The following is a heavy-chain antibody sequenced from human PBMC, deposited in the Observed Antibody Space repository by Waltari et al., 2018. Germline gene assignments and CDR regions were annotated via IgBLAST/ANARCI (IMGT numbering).Heavy chain of an antibody. Sequence: QVQLQESGPGLVKPSETLSLTCTVSGGSISSYYWSWIRQPPGKGLEWIGYIKYSGSTNYNPSLKSRVTISVDTSKNQFSLKLSSVTAADTAVYYCARDRGITMVRGAYYYYGMDVWGQGTTVTVSS. D-gene: IGHD3-10*01. CDR2: IKYSGST. CDR1: GGSISSYY. CDR3: ARDRGITMVRGAYYYYGMDV. J-gene: IGHJ6*02. V-gene: IGHV4-59*01.